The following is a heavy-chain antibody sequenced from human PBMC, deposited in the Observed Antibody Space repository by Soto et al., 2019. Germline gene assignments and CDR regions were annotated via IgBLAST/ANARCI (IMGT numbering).Heavy chain of an antibody. J-gene: IGHJ6*02. CDR1: GYTFTDYW. D-gene: IGHD3-16*02. CDR2: IYPGDSDT. Sequence: GESLKISCKGSGYTFTDYWIGWVRQLPGKGLEWMGIIYPGDSDTRYSPSFQGHVTITVDKSTNTAYLQWNTLRASDTAMYYCARRGGIRLGELSRNMDVWGQGTTVTVSS. CDR3: ARRGGIRLGELSRNMDV. V-gene: IGHV5-51*01.